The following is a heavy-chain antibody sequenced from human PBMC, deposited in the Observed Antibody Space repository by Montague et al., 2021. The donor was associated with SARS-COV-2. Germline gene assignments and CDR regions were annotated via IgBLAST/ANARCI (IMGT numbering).Heavy chain of an antibody. V-gene: IGHV3-7*01. J-gene: IGHJ4*02. CDR3: ARDRLL. CDR2: INQDGSEK. D-gene: IGHD3-10*01. CDR1: GFTFISYR. Sequence: SLRFSCAASGFTFISYRMSWVRQAPGKGLEWVANINQDGSEKSYVDFVKGRFTISRDNAKNSLYLQMNSLRAEDTAVYYCARDRLLGGQGTLVTVSS.